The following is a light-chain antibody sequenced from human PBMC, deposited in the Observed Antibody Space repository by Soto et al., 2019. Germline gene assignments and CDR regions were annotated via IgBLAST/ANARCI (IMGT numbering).Light chain of an antibody. CDR3: QQSYSTPPT. J-gene: IGKJ1*01. CDR2: AAS. CDR1: QSISNY. Sequence: DIQMTQSPSSLSASVGDRVTITCRASQSISNYLNWYQQKPGKAPKLLMFAASSLQSGVPSRFSGGGSGTDFTLTISSLPPEDFATYYCQQSYSTPPTFGQGTKVEIK. V-gene: IGKV1-39*01.